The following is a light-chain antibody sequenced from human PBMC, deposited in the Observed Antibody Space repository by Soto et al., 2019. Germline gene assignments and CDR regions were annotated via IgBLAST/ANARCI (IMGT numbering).Light chain of an antibody. V-gene: IGKV3-20*01. CDR2: DTS. Sequence: EIMLTQSPGTLSLSPGERATLSCRASQSVSSTFLAWYQQKPGQAPRLLIYDTSSRATGIPARFSGSGSGTEFTLTISSLQSEDFAVYYCQQYGSSGTFGQGTKADIK. CDR3: QQYGSSGT. CDR1: QSVSSTF. J-gene: IGKJ1*01.